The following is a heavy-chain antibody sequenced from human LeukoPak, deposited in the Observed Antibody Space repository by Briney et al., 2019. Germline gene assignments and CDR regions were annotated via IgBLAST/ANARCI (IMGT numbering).Heavy chain of an antibody. CDR2: INHSGST. V-gene: IGHV4-34*01. CDR3: ARGRDFWSGQILDY. J-gene: IGHJ4*02. D-gene: IGHD3-3*01. Sequence: SETLSLTCAVYGGSFSGYYWSWIRQPPGKGLEWIGEINHSGSTNYNPSLKSRVTISVDTSKNQFSLKLSSVTAADTAVYYCARGRDFWSGQILDYWGQGTLVTVSS. CDR1: GGSFSGYY.